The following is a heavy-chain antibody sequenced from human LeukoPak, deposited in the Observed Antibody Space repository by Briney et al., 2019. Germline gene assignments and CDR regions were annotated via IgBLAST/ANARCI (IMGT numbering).Heavy chain of an antibody. CDR3: ARARSGPDWYFDL. V-gene: IGHV3-33*01. CDR2: IWYDGSNK. D-gene: IGHD6-19*01. Sequence: PGGSLRLSCAASGFTFSSYGMHWVRQAPGKGLEWVAVIWYDGSNKYYADSVKGRFTISRDNSKNTLYLQMNSLRAEDTAVYYCARARSGPDWYFDLWGRGTLVTVSS. CDR1: GFTFSSYG. J-gene: IGHJ2*01.